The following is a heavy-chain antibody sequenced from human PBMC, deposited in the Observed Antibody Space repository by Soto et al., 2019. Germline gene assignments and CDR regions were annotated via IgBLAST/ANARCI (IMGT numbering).Heavy chain of an antibody. CDR3: AIVDNYVTPIPQDV. J-gene: IGHJ6*02. CDR1: GYIFVNYG. V-gene: IGHV1-18*01. CDR2: ISPYTGDT. D-gene: IGHD3-16*01. Sequence: QVQLVQSGDEMKKPGASVRVSCKASGYIFVNYGIAWVRQAPGQGLEWMGWISPYTGDTHSASKVQGRLTMTTDTSTITAYLELGSLTSDDTAVYYCAIVDNYVTPIPQDVWGQGTTVTVSS.